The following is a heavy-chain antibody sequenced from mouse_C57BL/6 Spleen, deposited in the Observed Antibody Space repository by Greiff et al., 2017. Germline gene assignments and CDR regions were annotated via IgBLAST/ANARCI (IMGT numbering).Heavy chain of an antibody. CDR3: AKQGGRGYFEV. D-gene: IGHD1-1*02. CDR2: IWGGGST. Sequence: VKLVESGPGLVAPSQCLSITCTVSGFSLTSYGVDWVRQPPGKGLEWLGVIWGGGSTNNNSAHMSRRSISKDNTESQVFLKMNRLRTDDTAMYYWAKQGGRGYFEVWGTGTTVTVSS. V-gene: IGHV2-9*01. J-gene: IGHJ1*03. CDR1: GFSLTSYG.